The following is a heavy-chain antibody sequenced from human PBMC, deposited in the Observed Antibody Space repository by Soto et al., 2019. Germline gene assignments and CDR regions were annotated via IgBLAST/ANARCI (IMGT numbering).Heavy chain of an antibody. CDR3: ARAPCSGGSCYGQAYYYYYMDV. Sequence: ASETLSLTCTVSGGSISSYCWSWIRQPPGKGLEWIGYIYYSGSTNYNPSLRSRVTISVDTSKNQFSLKLSSVTAADTAVYYCARAPCSGGSCYGQAYYYYYMDVWGKGTTVTVSS. D-gene: IGHD2-15*01. CDR2: IYYSGST. CDR1: GGSISSYC. V-gene: IGHV4-59*01. J-gene: IGHJ6*03.